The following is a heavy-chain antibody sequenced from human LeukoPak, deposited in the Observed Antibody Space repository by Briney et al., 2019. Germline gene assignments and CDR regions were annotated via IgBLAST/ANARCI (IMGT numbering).Heavy chain of an antibody. D-gene: IGHD2-21*01. CDR3: VRSSTIPHYFDY. V-gene: IGHV4-31*03. J-gene: IGHJ4*02. CDR1: GGSISSGGYY. CDR2: IYYSGST. Sequence: SQTLSLTCTVSGGSISSGGYYWSWIRQHPGKGLEWIGYIYYSGSTYYNPSLKSRVTISVDTSKNQFSLKLSFVTAADTAVYYCVRSSTIPHYFDYWGQGTLVTVSS.